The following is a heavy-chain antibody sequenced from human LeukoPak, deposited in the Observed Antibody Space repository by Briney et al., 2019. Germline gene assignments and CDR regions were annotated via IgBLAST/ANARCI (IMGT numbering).Heavy chain of an antibody. CDR2: IYTSGST. CDR3: ARAPTGVGATLFDY. J-gene: IGHJ4*02. D-gene: IGHD1-26*01. Sequence: PSETLSLTCTVSGGSIRNYYWSWIRQPAGKGLGWIERIYTSGSTNYNYNPSLKSRVTMSVDTSKNQISLKLSSVTAADTAVYYCARAPTGVGATLFDYWGQGTPVTVSS. V-gene: IGHV4-4*07. CDR1: GGSIRNYY.